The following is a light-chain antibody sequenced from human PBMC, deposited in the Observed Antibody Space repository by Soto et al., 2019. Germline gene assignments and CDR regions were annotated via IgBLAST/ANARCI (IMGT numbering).Light chain of an antibody. V-gene: IGKV3-20*01. CDR3: QQYVSWT. J-gene: IGKJ1*01. Sequence: EIVLTQSPGTLSVSPGERATLSCRASQTISSNYLAWYRQKPGQAPSLLIYGTSSRATGIPDRFSGSGSGTDFTLTISRLEPEDSAIYYCQQYVSWTFGQGTKVEVK. CDR2: GTS. CDR1: QTISSNY.